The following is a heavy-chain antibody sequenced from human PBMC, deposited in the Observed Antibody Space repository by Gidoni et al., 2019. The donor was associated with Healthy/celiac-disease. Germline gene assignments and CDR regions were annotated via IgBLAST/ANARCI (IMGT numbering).Heavy chain of an antibody. CDR3: ARDLVSPITMIVPILDGMDV. CDR1: GYTFTSYA. CDR2: INAGNGNT. J-gene: IGHJ6*02. Sequence: QVQLVQSGAEVKKPGASVKVSCKASGYTFTSYAMHWVRQAPGQRLEWMGWINAGNGNTKYSQKFQGRVTITRDTSASTAYMELSSLRSEDTAVYYCARDLVSPITMIVPILDGMDVWGQGTTVTVSS. D-gene: IGHD3-22*01. V-gene: IGHV1-3*01.